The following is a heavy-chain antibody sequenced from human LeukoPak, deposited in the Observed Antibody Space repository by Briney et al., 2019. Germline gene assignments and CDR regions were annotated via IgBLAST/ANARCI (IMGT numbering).Heavy chain of an antibody. CDR3: ARATMVRGFDP. CDR1: GFTFSSYG. V-gene: IGHV3-7*01. Sequence: GGSLRLSCAASGFTFSSYGMHWVRQAPGKGLEWVANIKQDGSEKYYVDSVKGRFTISRDNAKNSLYLQMNSLRAEDTAVYYCARATMVRGFDPWGQGTLVTVSS. CDR2: IKQDGSEK. D-gene: IGHD3-10*01. J-gene: IGHJ5*02.